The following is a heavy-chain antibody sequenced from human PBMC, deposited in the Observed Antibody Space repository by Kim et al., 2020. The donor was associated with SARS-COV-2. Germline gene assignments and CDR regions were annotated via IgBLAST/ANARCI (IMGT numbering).Heavy chain of an antibody. D-gene: IGHD5-12*01. J-gene: IGHJ4*01. CDR1: GFSVRNNY. CDR2: ITTGGYT. Sequence: GGSLRLSCEVLGFSVRNNYMTWVRQAPGKGLEWVSTITTGGYTYSADSVKGRFTVSRDSSQNTLYLQMDRLRGEDTADYYCAREEGAYAMDWGHGALVTVS. V-gene: IGHV3-53*01. CDR3: AREEGAYAMD.